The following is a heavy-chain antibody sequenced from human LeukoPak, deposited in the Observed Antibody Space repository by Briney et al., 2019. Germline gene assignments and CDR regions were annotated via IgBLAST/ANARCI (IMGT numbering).Heavy chain of an antibody. D-gene: IGHD3-10*01. Sequence: SETLSLTCAVYGGSFSGYYWSWIRQPPGKGLEWIGEINHSGSTNYNPSLKSRVTISVDTSKNQFSLKLSSVTAADTAVYYCARGGDFYGLAIDYWGQGTLVTVSS. CDR3: ARGGDFYGLAIDY. CDR1: GGSFSGYY. CDR2: INHSGST. V-gene: IGHV4-34*01. J-gene: IGHJ4*02.